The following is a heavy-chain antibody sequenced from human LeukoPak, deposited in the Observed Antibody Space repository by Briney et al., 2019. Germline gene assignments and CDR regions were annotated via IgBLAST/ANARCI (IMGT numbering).Heavy chain of an antibody. CDR1: GGSISSYY. CDR3: ASSPYDSSGYSNWFDP. D-gene: IGHD3-22*01. J-gene: IGHJ5*02. CDR2: IYTSGST. Sequence: SETLSLTCTVSGGSISSYYWSWIRQPAGKGLEWIGRIYTSGSTNYNPSLKSRVTMSVDTSKNQFSLKLSSVTAADAAVYYCASSPYDSSGYSNWFDPWGQGTLVTVSS. V-gene: IGHV4-4*07.